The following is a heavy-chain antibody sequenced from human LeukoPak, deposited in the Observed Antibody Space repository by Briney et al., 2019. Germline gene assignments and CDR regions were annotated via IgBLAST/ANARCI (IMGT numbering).Heavy chain of an antibody. Sequence: LRLSCAASGFTFSSYAMSWVRQHPGKGLEWIGYIYYSGSTYYNPSLKSRVTISVDTSKNQFSLKLSSVTAADTAVYYCAGVVVDGIQMDVWGKGTTVTVSS. V-gene: IGHV4-31*02. D-gene: IGHD5-18*01. J-gene: IGHJ6*04. CDR1: GFTFSSYA. CDR2: IYYSGST. CDR3: AGVVVDGIQMDV.